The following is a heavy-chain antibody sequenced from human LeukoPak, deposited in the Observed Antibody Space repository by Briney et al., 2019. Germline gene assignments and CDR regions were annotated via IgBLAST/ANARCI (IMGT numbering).Heavy chain of an antibody. V-gene: IGHV4-4*07. Sequence: SETLSLTCNVSGDSISGYYWNWIRQPAGKGLEWIGRVYTTGSTSYNPSLASRVTMSVDTSKNQFSLNLNSVTAADTAFYYCARGRAYYDSSGFFNYWGQGILVTVSS. J-gene: IGHJ4*02. CDR3: ARGRAYYDSSGFFNY. D-gene: IGHD3-22*01. CDR1: GDSISGYY. CDR2: VYTTGST.